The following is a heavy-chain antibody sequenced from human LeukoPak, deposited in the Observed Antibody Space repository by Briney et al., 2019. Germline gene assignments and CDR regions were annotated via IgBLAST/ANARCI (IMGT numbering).Heavy chain of an antibody. V-gene: IGHV3-30*03. D-gene: IGHD2-15*01. Sequence: PGRSLRLSCAASGFTFSSYGMHWVRQAPGKGLEWVAVISYDGSNKYYADSVKGRFTISRDNSKNTLYLQMNSLRAEDTAVYYCASLVVAATLMFDYWGQGTLVTVSS. J-gene: IGHJ4*02. CDR3: ASLVVAATLMFDY. CDR2: ISYDGSNK. CDR1: GFTFSSYG.